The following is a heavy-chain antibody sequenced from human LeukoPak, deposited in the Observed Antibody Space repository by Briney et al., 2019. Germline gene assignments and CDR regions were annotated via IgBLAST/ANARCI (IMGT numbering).Heavy chain of an antibody. D-gene: IGHD2-2*01. CDR1: GFTFTNCA. CDR2: ISGSGGGT. CDR3: AKGRDSTSGYDT. V-gene: IGHV3-23*01. J-gene: IGHJ5*02. Sequence: GGSLRLSCAASGFTFTNCAMSWVRQAPGKGLEWVSAISGSGGGTYYADSVKGRFTISRDNSKNMLFLQMNSLRAEDTAVYYCAKGRDSTSGYDTWGKGTLVTVS.